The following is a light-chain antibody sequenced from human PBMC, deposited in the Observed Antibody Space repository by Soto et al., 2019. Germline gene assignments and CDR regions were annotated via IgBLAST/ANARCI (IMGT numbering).Light chain of an antibody. CDR2: GAS. J-gene: IGKJ2*01. V-gene: IGKV3-15*01. CDR1: QSISNH. Sequence: EIGMTQSPATLAVSPGESATLSCRAIQSISNHLTWYQQKPGQPPRLLIYGASTRATGIPALFSGSGSGTEFTLTVSNLQSEDFAVYYCQQYSGWPYTCGHGTKLPSK. CDR3: QQYSGWPYT.